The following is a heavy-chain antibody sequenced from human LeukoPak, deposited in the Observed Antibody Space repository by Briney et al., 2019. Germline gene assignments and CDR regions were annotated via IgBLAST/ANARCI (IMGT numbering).Heavy chain of an antibody. J-gene: IGHJ6*02. CDR2: MNPNSGNT. D-gene: IGHD3-3*01. CDR3: ARSDFWSGYYTGSMDV. CDR1: GYTFTSYD. V-gene: IGHV1-8*01. Sequence: GASVKVSCKASGYTFTSYDINWVRQATGQGLGWMGWMNPNSGNTGYAQKFQGRVTMTRNTSISTAYMELSSLRSEDTAVYYCARSDFWSGYYTGSMDVWGQGTTVTVSS.